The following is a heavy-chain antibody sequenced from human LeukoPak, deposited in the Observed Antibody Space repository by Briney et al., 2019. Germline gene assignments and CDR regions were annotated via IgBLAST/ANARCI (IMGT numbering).Heavy chain of an antibody. J-gene: IGHJ6*02. Sequence: SETLSLTCTVSGGSVSSGSYYWSWIRQPPGKGLEWIGYIYYGGSTNYNPSLKSRVTISVDTSKNQFSLKLSSVTAADTAVYYCARDRHYYDSSGYYPRMDVWGQGTTVTVSS. V-gene: IGHV4-61*01. CDR2: IYYGGST. CDR1: GGSVSSGSYY. CDR3: ARDRHYYDSSGYYPRMDV. D-gene: IGHD3-22*01.